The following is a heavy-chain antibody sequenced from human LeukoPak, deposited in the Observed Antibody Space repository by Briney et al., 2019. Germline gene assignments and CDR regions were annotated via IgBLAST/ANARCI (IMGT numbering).Heavy chain of an antibody. Sequence: PGGSLRLSCAASGFTFSSYAMSWVRQAPGKGLEWVSSISSSGTYIYYADSVKGRFTISRDSAKNSLYLQMNSLRAEDTAVYYCSRDRHCIGSTCYGLWGQGTRVTVSS. CDR1: GFTFSSYA. CDR3: SRDRHCIGSTCYGL. J-gene: IGHJ4*02. V-gene: IGHV3-21*01. D-gene: IGHD2-2*01. CDR2: ISSSGTYI.